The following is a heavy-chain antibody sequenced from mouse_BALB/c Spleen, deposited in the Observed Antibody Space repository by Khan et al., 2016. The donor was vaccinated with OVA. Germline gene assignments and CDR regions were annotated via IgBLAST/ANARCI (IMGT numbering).Heavy chain of an antibody. V-gene: IGHV1S41*01. CDR3: ARETYYGSSRYARDY. D-gene: IGHD1-1*01. Sequence: DLVKPGASVKLSCKASGYTFTSYWINWIKQRPGQGLEWIGRIAPGSGSSYYNEMFKGKATLTVDTSSSTAYIQLSSLSSEDSAVYFCARETYYGSSRYARDYWGQGTSVTVSS. CDR1: GYTFTSYW. J-gene: IGHJ4*01. CDR2: IAPGSGSS.